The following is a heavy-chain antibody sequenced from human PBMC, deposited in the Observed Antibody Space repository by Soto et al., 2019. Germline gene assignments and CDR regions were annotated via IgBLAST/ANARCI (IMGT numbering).Heavy chain of an antibody. CDR3: ATVVGLGRYYFDA. J-gene: IGHJ5*02. V-gene: IGHV1-24*01. CDR1: GHKVTELS. CDR2: FDPKDGLP. Sequence: ASVKVSCKVSGHKVTELSIYWMRQSPGTGLECMGGFDPKDGLPVYAQNFEGRVTMTEDASTDTAYLEVENLRSEDTAVYFCATVVGLGRYYFDAWGEGSLVTVYS. D-gene: IGHD2-15*01.